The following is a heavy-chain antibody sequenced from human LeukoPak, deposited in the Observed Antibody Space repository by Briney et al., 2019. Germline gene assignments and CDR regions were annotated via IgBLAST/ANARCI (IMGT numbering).Heavy chain of an antibody. D-gene: IGHD3-9*01. CDR1: GFTFSSYA. V-gene: IGHV3-23*01. CDR3: ARARISLDYDILTAPSY. Sequence: GGSLRLSCAASGFTFSSYAMSWVRQAPGKGLEWVSAISGSGGSTYYADSVKGRFTISRDKAKNSLYLQMNSLRAEDTAVYYCARARISLDYDILTAPSYWGQGTLVTVSS. CDR2: ISGSGGST. J-gene: IGHJ4*02.